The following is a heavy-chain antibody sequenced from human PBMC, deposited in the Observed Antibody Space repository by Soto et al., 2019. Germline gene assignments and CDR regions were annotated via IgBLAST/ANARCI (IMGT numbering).Heavy chain of an antibody. D-gene: IGHD2-15*01. CDR3: ARAGCDGGTCYTLVGLRYGMDV. CDR2: ISYDGNNK. CDR1: GFTFSSYA. J-gene: IGHJ6*02. V-gene: IGHV3-30-3*01. Sequence: QVQLVESGGGVVQPGRSLRLSCAASGFTFSSYAMYWVRQAPGKGLEWVAIISYDGNNKHYADSVKGRFTIARDNSQNMLDLQMNSRGAEDTAVYYCARAGCDGGTCYTLVGLRYGMDVWGQGTTVTVSS.